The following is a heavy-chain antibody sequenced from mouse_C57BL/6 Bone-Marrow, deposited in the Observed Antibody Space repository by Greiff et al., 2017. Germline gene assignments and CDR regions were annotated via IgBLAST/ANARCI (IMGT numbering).Heavy chain of an antibody. CDR1: GYTFTSYW. D-gene: IGHD1-1*01. V-gene: IGHV1-59*01. J-gene: IGHJ2*01. CDR3: ARDYYYGSSPDY. Sequence: QVQLQQPGAELVRPGTSVKLSCKASGYTFTSYWMHWVKQRPGQGLEWIGVIDPSDSYTNYNQKFKGKATLNVDTSSSTAYMQLSSLTSEDSAVYYCARDYYYGSSPDYWGQGTTLTVSS. CDR2: IDPSDSYT.